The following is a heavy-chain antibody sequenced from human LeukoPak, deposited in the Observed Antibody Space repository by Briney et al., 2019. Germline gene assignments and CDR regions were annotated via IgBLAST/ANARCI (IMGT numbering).Heavy chain of an antibody. V-gene: IGHV3-48*03. CDR3: AREQYGSDDALDI. D-gene: IGHD3-10*01. CDR2: ISTSGKTI. CDR1: GFTFNNYE. J-gene: IGHJ3*02. Sequence: PGGSLRLSCAASGFTFNNYEMNWVRQAPGKGLEWLSYISTSGKTIYYADSVKGRFTVSRDNSKNTLDLQMSSLRAEDTAVYYCAREQYGSDDALDIWGQGTLVTVSS.